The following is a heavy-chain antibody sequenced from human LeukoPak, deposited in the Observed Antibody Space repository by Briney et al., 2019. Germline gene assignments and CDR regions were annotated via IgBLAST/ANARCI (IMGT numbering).Heavy chain of an antibody. CDR3: ARDRSYGSFDY. Sequence: GSLRLSCAASGFTFSSYGMHWVRQAPGKGLEWVAVISYDGSNKYYADSVKGRFTISRDNSKNTLYLQMNSLRAEDTAVYYCARDRSYGSFDYWGQGTLVTVSS. CDR2: ISYDGSNK. J-gene: IGHJ4*02. D-gene: IGHD5-18*01. CDR1: GFTFSSYG. V-gene: IGHV3-30*03.